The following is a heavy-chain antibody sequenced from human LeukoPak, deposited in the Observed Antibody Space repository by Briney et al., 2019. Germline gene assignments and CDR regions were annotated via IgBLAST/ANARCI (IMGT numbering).Heavy chain of an antibody. D-gene: IGHD7-27*01. Sequence: ASVTVSCKGSGYTFTAYYIHWVRHAPGQGLEWVGWISPYTGGKNYAQKFQGRVTITRDTSSNTVYMDLNRLTSDDTALYYCARDHISENWGSLGKWGQGTLVTVSS. CDR3: ARDHISENWGSLGK. CDR1: GYTFTAYY. CDR2: ISPYTGGK. J-gene: IGHJ4*02. V-gene: IGHV1-2*02.